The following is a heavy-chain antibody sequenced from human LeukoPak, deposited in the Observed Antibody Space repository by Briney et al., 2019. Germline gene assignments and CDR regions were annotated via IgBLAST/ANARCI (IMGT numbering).Heavy chain of an antibody. D-gene: IGHD5-18*01. Sequence: GGSLRLSCAASGLAFSAYKMHWVRQAPRKGLVWVSRISTDGYTTDYADSVKGRFTISRDNAKNTLYLQMNSLRAEDTAVYFCARAAYGYQYYFDYWGQGTLVTVSS. J-gene: IGHJ4*02. CDR1: GLAFSAYK. CDR3: ARAAYGYQYYFDY. CDR2: ISTDGYTT. V-gene: IGHV3-74*01.